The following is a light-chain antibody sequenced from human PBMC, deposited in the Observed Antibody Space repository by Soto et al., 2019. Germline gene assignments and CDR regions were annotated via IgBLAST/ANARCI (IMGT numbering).Light chain of an antibody. CDR2: EAT. V-gene: IGLV2-23*02. Sequence: QSVLTQPASVSGSPGQSITISCTGTITDIGSYNLVSWYQQHPGKAPKLIISEATKRPSGVPNRFSGSKSGNTASLTISGLQAEDEADYYCCSFAGSNNFPYVFGTGTKLTVL. CDR1: ITDIGSYNL. CDR3: CSFAGSNNFPYV. J-gene: IGLJ1*01.